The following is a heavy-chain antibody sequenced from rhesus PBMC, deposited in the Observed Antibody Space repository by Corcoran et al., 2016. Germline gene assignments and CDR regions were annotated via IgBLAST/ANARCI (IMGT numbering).Heavy chain of an antibody. CDR2: ISGSSGST. J-gene: IGHJ4*01. D-gene: IGHD6-37*01. CDR3: ARTSSGGWSYDY. Sequence: QVQLQESGPGLVKPSETLSLTCAVSGGSVSSSNWWSWIRQPPGKGLEWIWYISGSSGSTYYNPSLKSRITISTDTSKNQFSLKLSSVTAADTAVYYCARTSSGGWSYDYWGQGVLVTVSS. CDR1: GGSVSSSNW. V-gene: IGHV4-65*01.